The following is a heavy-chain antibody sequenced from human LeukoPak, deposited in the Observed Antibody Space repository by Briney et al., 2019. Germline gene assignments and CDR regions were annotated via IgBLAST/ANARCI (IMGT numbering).Heavy chain of an antibody. V-gene: IGHV1-2*04. J-gene: IGHJ6*02. CDR3: ARDGAGTTSKPALLPAADYYYGMDV. D-gene: IGHD6-19*01. CDR1: GYTFTGYY. Sequence: ASVKVSCKASGYTFTGYYMHWVRQAPGQGLEWMGWINPNSGGTNYAQKFQGWVTMTRDTSISTAYMELSRLRSDDTAVYYCARDGAGTTSKPALLPAADYYYGMDVWGQGTTVTVSS. CDR2: INPNSGGT.